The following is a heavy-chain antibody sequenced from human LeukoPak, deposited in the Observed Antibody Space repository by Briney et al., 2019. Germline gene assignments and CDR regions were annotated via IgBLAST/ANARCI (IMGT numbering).Heavy chain of an antibody. CDR2: IYHSGST. V-gene: IGHV4-4*02. D-gene: IGHD3-3*01. CDR3: AREAHFWSGYYYYYMDV. Sequence: SETLSLTCAVSGGSISSSNWWSWVRPPPGKGLEWIGEIYHSGSTNYNPSLKSRVTISVDTSKNQFSLKLSSVTAADTAVYYCAREAHFWSGYYYYYMDVWGKGTTVTVSS. CDR1: GGSISSSNW. J-gene: IGHJ6*03.